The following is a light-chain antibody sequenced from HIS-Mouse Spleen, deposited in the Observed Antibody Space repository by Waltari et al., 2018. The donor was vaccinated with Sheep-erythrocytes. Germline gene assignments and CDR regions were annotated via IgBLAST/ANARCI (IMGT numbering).Light chain of an antibody. V-gene: IGLV2-11*01. J-gene: IGLJ2*01. CDR2: DVS. CDR3: CSYAGSYTFVV. Sequence: QSALTQPRSVSGSPGPSVTISCHGTSSDVGGYNYFSWYQQHPGKAPKLMIYDVSKRPSGVPDRFSGSKSGNTASLTISGLQAEDEADYYCCSYAGSYTFVVFGGGTKLTVL. CDR1: SSDVGGYNY.